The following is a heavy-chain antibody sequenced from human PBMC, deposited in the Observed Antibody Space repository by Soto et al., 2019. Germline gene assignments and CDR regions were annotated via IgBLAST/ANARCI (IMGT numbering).Heavy chain of an antibody. CDR1: GYTFTSYG. V-gene: IGHV1-18*01. CDR3: ARANDYSNYYYYYYMDV. D-gene: IGHD4-4*01. J-gene: IGHJ6*03. CDR2: ISAYNGNT. Sequence: ASVKVSCKASGYTFTSYGISWVRQAPGQGLEWMGWISAYNGNTNYAQKLQGRVTMTTDTSTSTAYMELRSLRSDDTALYYCARANDYSNYYYYYYMDVWGKGTTVTVSS.